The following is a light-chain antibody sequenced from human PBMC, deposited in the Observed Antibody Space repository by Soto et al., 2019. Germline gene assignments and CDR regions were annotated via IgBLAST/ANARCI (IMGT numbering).Light chain of an antibody. V-gene: IGKV1-9*01. J-gene: IGKJ4*01. CDR2: AAS. CDR1: QGIGNY. CDR3: QQLNDYPTAT. Sequence: DIQLTQSPSFLSASVGDRVTITCRASQGIGNYLAWYQQKPGKAPKLLIYAASTLQSGVPSRFSGSGSGTEFTLTIISLQPEDFATYYCQQLNDYPTATFGGGTKVEI.